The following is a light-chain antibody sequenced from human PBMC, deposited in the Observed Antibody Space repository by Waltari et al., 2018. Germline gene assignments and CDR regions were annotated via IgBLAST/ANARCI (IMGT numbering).Light chain of an antibody. CDR1: QSVSSN. Sequence: EIVMTQSPATLSVSPGATATLSRRPSQSVSSNLAWYQQKPGQGPRLLIFGASTRATAIPPRFSGSGSGTEFTLTISGLHSEDFAVYYCQQYNDWVTFGQGTRLDIK. J-gene: IGKJ5*01. V-gene: IGKV3-15*01. CDR3: QQYNDWVT. CDR2: GAS.